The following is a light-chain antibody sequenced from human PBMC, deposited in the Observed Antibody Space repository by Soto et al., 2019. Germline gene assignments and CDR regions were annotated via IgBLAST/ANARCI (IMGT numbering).Light chain of an antibody. V-gene: IGLV2-8*01. CDR3: NSYAGSNINVV. Sequence: QSVLTQPPSASGSPGQSVTISCTGTSSDVGGYNYVSWYQQHPGKAPKLMIYEVSKRPSGVPDRFSGSKSGNTASLTVSGLQAEDEADYYCNSYAGSNINVVFGGGTQLTVL. J-gene: IGLJ2*01. CDR2: EVS. CDR1: SSDVGGYNY.